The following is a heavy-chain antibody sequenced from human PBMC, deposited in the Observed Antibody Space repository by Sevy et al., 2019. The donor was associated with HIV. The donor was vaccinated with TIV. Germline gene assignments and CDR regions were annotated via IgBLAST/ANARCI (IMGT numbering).Heavy chain of an antibody. CDR3: ARGVYSSNWYFSV. V-gene: IGHV3-53*01. Sequence: GGSLRLSCAASGFTVSSNSMSWVRQTPGKGLEWVSIIYSGGNTYYADSVKGRFTISRDNSKNMLYLQMNGLRAEDTAVYYCARGVYSSNWYFSVWGQGTLVTVSS. J-gene: IGHJ4*02. CDR1: GFTVSSNS. CDR2: IYSGGNT. D-gene: IGHD6-13*01.